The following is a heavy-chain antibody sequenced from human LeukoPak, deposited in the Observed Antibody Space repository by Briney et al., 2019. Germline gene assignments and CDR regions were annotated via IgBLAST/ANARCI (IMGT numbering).Heavy chain of an antibody. Sequence: SETLSLTCTVSGGSISSSSYYWGWIRQPPGKGLEWIGSIYYSGSTYYNPSLKSRVTISVDTSKNQFSLKLSSVTAADTAVYYCARDTATRYSSGRVYYFDYWGQGTLVTVSS. CDR3: ARDTATRYSSGRVYYFDY. D-gene: IGHD6-19*01. CDR2: IYYSGST. V-gene: IGHV4-39*07. CDR1: GGSISSSSYY. J-gene: IGHJ4*02.